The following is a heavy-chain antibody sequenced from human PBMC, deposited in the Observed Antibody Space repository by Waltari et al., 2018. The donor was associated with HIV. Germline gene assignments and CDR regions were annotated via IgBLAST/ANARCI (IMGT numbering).Heavy chain of an antibody. CDR3: ARGLNWNYGFF. CDR2: INQDGSAT. V-gene: IGHV3-7*01. Sequence: EVQLVESGGGLFQPGGSLRLSCTTSGFTFRPFWMSWVRQAPGKGLEWVANINQDGSATYSVGSVKGRFTVSRDNAKTSLYLQMNSLRAEDTAVYYCARGLNWNYGFFWGQGSLVTVSS. J-gene: IGHJ4*02. CDR1: GFTFRPFW. D-gene: IGHD1-7*01.